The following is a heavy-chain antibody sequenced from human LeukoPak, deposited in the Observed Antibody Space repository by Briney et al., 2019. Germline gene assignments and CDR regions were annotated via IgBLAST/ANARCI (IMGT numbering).Heavy chain of an antibody. CDR1: GYTFTSYD. CDR3: ARVRPRTGTKFYYFDY. Sequence: ASVKVSCKASGYTFTSYDINWVRQATGQGLEWMGWMNPNSGNTGYAQKFQGRVTITRNTSISTAYMELSSLRSEDTAVYYCARVRPRTGTKFYYFDYWGQGTLVTVSS. V-gene: IGHV1-8*03. J-gene: IGHJ4*02. D-gene: IGHD1-1*01. CDR2: MNPNSGNT.